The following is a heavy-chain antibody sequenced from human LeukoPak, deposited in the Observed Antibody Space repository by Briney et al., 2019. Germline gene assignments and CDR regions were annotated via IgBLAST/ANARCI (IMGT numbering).Heavy chain of an antibody. J-gene: IGHJ4*02. V-gene: IGHV4-39*01. D-gene: IGHD3-22*01. CDR1: GGSISSSSYY. CDR3: ARHYYDTSGYYPWYFDY. Sequence: PSETLSLTCTVSGGSISSSSYYWGWIRQPPGKGLEWIGSIYYSGSTYYNQSLKSRVTISVDTSKNQFSLKLTSVTAADTAVYYCARHYYDTSGYYPWYFDYWGQGTLVTVSS. CDR2: IYYSGST.